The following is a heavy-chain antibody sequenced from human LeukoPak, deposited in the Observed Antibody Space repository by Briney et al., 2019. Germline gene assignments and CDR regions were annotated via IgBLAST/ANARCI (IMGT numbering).Heavy chain of an antibody. D-gene: IGHD2-8*01. V-gene: IGHV4-4*02. CDR2: IYHSGST. CDR3: ARDHIVLMVYASGGVWFDP. Sequence: PSGTLSLTCAVSGGSISSSNWWSWVRQPPGKGLEWIGEIYHSGSTYYNPSLKSRVTISVDTSKNQFSLKLSSVTAADTAVYYCARDHIVLMVYASGGVWFDPWGQGTLVTVSS. J-gene: IGHJ5*02. CDR1: GGSISSSNW.